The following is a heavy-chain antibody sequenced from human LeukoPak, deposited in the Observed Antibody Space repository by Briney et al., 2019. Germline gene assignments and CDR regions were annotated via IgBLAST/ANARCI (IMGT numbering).Heavy chain of an antibody. CDR2: INGSA. Sequence: GGSLRLSCAASGFTFSSYAMSWVRQAPGKGLEWVSVINGSAYNADSVTGRFSISRDNPKNTLYLQMNSLRVEDSAVYYCVRDRYYYGSGSPPTVDYWGQGTLVTVSS. CDR1: GFTFSSYA. J-gene: IGHJ4*02. V-gene: IGHV3-23*01. CDR3: VRDRYYYGSGSPPTVDY. D-gene: IGHD3-10*01.